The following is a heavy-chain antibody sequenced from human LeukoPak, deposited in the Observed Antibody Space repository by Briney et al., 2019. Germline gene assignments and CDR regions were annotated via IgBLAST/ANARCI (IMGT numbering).Heavy chain of an antibody. CDR1: GFTFSNYG. Sequence: GKSLGLSCAASGFTFSNYGIHWVRQAPGKGLEWVAVISFDGSKKYYADSVKGRFSISRDNSKNTLYLQMNSLRPEDTAVYYCATTSNSYLTLDNWGQGTLVTVSS. CDR3: ATTSNSYLTLDN. D-gene: IGHD4-23*01. CDR2: ISFDGSKK. J-gene: IGHJ4*02. V-gene: IGHV3-30*03.